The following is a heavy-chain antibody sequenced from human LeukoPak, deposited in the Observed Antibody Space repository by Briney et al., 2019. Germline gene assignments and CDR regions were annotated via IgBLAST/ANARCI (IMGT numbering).Heavy chain of an antibody. V-gene: IGHV1-69*04. CDR1: GGTFSSYA. D-gene: IGHD6-19*01. J-gene: IGHJ4*02. CDR2: IIPILGIA. Sequence: GASVKVSCKASGGTFSSYAISWVRQAPGQGLEWMGRIIPILGIANYAQKFQGRVTITADKSTSTAYMELSSLRSEDTAVYYCARGTVAGTWDYWGQGTLVTVSS. CDR3: ARGTVAGTWDY.